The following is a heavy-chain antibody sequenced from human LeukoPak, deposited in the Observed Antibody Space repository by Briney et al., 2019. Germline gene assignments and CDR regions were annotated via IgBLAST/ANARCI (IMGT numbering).Heavy chain of an antibody. CDR1: GFTFSSYG. CDR3: AKDPGPLHREYYYDSSGYFDY. CDR2: ISYDGSNK. V-gene: IGHV3-30*18. J-gene: IGHJ4*02. D-gene: IGHD3-22*01. Sequence: PGGSLRLSCAASGFTFSSYGMHWVRQAPGKGLEWVAVISYDGSNKYYADSVKGRFTISRDNSKNTLYLQMNSLRAEDTAVYYCAKDPGPLHREYYYDSSGYFDYWGQGTLVTVPS.